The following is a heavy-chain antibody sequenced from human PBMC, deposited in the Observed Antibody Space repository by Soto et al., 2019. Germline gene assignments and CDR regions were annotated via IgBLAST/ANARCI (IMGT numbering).Heavy chain of an antibody. CDR1: GDSISSSNW. CDR3: ARHSGSYFRDY. CDR2: IYHSGST. V-gene: IGHV4-4*02. D-gene: IGHD1-26*01. Sequence: QVQLQESRPRLVKPSGTLSLTCAVSGDSISSSNWWRWVRQPPGKGREWIGEIYHSGSTNYNPSLKSRVTISVDKSKNQFSLNLNSVTAADTAVYYCARHSGSYFRDYWGQGTLVTVSS. J-gene: IGHJ4*02.